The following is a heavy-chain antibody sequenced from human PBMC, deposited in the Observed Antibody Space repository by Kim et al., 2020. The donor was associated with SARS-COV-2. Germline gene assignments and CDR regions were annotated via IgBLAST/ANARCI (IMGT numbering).Heavy chain of an antibody. V-gene: IGHV1-18*01. Sequence: NYAQKLQGRVTMTTDTSTSTAYMELRSLRSDDTAVYYCARDPDSSSFLDYWGQGTLVTVSS. D-gene: IGHD6-6*01. J-gene: IGHJ4*02. CDR3: ARDPDSSSFLDY.